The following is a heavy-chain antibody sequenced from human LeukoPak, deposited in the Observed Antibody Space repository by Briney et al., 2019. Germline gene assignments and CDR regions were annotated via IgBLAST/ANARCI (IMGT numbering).Heavy chain of an antibody. CDR2: IYPSGGT. J-gene: IGHJ4*02. Sequence: ETLSLTCAVSGGSISSSNWWSWIRQPAGKGLEWIGIIYPSGGTNYNPSLKSRVTMSTDTSKNQFSLKLRSVTAADTAVYYCAREYGDLDYWGQGTLVTVSS. D-gene: IGHD2-21*01. CDR3: AREYGDLDY. V-gene: IGHV4-4*07. CDR1: GGSISSSNW.